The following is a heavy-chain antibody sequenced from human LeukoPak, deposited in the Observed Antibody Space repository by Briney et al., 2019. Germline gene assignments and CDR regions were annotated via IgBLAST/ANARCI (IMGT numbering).Heavy chain of an antibody. Sequence: GGSLRLSCAASGFTFSSYNMNWVRLGPGKGLEWVSYISRGSTTIYYADSVQGRFTISRDNAKNSLYLQMNSLTDEDTAVYYCARVSYGSSWSDYWGQGTLVTVSS. CDR2: ISRGSTTI. CDR1: GFTFSSYN. V-gene: IGHV3-48*02. CDR3: ARVSYGSSWSDY. D-gene: IGHD6-13*01. J-gene: IGHJ4*02.